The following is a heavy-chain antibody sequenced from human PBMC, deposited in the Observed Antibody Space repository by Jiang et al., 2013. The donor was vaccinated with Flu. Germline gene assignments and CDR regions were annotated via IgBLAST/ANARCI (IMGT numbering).Heavy chain of an antibody. CDR2: IYNSGST. CDR3: ARGADDSIWGSYPVYFDY. D-gene: IGHD3-16*02. Sequence: GPGLVKPSQTLSLTCTVFGASISSGIYQWGWIRRPAGKGLEWIGHIYNSGSTKYNPSFKSRVTISVDTSNNQFSLKLTSVTAADTAVYYCARGADDSIWGSYPVYFDYWGPGTLVTVSS. CDR1: GASISSGIYQ. V-gene: IGHV4-61*02. J-gene: IGHJ4*02.